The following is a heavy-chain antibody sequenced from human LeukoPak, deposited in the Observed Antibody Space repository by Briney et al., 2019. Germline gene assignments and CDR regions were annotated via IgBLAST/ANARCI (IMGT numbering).Heavy chain of an antibody. Sequence: PGGSLRLSCAASGFTFSSYGMSWVRQAPGKGLEWVSAISGSGGSTYYADSVKGRFTISGDNSKNTLYLQMNSLRAEDTAVYYCAKDVLLWFGAISADAFYIWGQGTMVTVSS. J-gene: IGHJ3*02. CDR3: AKDVLLWFGAISADAFYI. V-gene: IGHV3-23*01. CDR1: GFTFSSYG. D-gene: IGHD3-10*01. CDR2: ISGSGGST.